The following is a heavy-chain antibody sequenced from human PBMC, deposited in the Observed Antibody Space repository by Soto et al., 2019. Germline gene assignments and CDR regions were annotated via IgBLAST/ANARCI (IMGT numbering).Heavy chain of an antibody. CDR3: ARTPTHCSSTSCYDG. Sequence: ASVKVSCKASGYTFTSYGISWVRQAPGQGLEWMGRIIPILGIANYAQKFQGRVTITADKSTSTAYMELSSLRSEDTAVYYCARTPTHCSSTSCYDGWGQGTLVTVSS. CDR2: IIPILGIA. J-gene: IGHJ4*02. V-gene: IGHV1-69*04. D-gene: IGHD2-2*01. CDR1: GYTFTSYG.